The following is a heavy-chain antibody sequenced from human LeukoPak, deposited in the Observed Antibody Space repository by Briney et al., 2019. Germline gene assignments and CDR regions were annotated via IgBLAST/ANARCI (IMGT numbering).Heavy chain of an antibody. CDR2: INPNSGGT. D-gene: IGHD2-21*01. CDR1: GYTFTGYY. CDR3: AREYIRSDEHNY. V-gene: IGHV1-2*02. Sequence: ASVKVSCKASGYTFTGYYMHWVRQAPGQGLEWRGWINPNSGGTNYAQKFQGRVTMTRDTSISTAYMELSRLRSDDTAVYYCAREYIRSDEHNYWGQGTLVTVSS. J-gene: IGHJ4*02.